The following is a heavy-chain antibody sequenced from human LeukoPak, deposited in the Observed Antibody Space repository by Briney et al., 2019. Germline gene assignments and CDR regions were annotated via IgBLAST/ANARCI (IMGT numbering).Heavy chain of an antibody. Sequence: PSESLSLTCTVSGGSISSHYWSWIRQPPGKGLEWIGYIYYSGNTHYNPSLKSRVTISVDTSKNQFSLKLSSVTAADTAVYYCTRGNPVSFFDFWGQGTLVTVSS. J-gene: IGHJ4*02. V-gene: IGHV4-59*11. CDR2: IYYSGNT. CDR1: GGSISSHY. D-gene: IGHD1-14*01. CDR3: TRGNPVSFFDF.